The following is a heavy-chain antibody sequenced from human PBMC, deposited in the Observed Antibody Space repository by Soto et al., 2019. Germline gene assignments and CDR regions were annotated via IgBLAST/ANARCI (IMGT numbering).Heavy chain of an antibody. J-gene: IGHJ4*02. CDR2: IYYSGST. CDR3: ARGYGGDY. V-gene: IGHV4-59*01. CDR1: GGSISSYY. D-gene: IGHD3-16*01. Sequence: PSETLSLTCTVSGGSISSYYWSWIRQPPGKGLEWIGYIYYSGSTNYNPSLKSRVTISVDTSKNQFSLKLSSVTAADTAVYYCARGYGGDYWGQGTLVTVSS.